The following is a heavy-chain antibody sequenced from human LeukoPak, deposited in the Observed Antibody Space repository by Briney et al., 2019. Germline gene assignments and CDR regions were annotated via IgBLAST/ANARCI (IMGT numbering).Heavy chain of an antibody. CDR2: IWYDGSKT. J-gene: IGHJ5*02. CDR3: ARDYGSGFDL. D-gene: IGHD5-24*01. Sequence: GGSLRLSCAASGLTFSSYGMHWVRQAPGKGLEWVAIIWYDGSKTYCADSVKGRFTISRDNSKSTLSLQMNSLRAEDTAVYYCARDYGSGFDLWGQGTLVTVSS. V-gene: IGHV3-33*01. CDR1: GLTFSSYG.